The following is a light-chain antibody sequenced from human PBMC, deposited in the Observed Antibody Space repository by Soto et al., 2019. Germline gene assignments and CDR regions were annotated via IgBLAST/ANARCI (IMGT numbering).Light chain of an antibody. V-gene: IGKV1-5*03. CDR3: HQYNSYSWT. Sequence: DIQMTQSPSTLSASVGDRVTITCRASQSVSSWLAWYQQKPGKAPKLLIYRASNLESGVPSRFSGSGSGPEFTLTISSLQPDDFATYYCHQYNSYSWTFGQGTKVEIK. CDR2: RAS. J-gene: IGKJ1*01. CDR1: QSVSSW.